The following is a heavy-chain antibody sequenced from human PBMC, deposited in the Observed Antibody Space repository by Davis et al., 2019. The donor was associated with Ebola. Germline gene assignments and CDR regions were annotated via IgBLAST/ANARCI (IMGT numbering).Heavy chain of an antibody. CDR1: GFTFSSNH. D-gene: IGHD6-19*01. J-gene: IGHJ4*02. V-gene: IGHV3-53*05. CDR2: IYDQST. CDR3: ATTQWLGEFDN. Sequence: GESLKISCTASGFTFSSNHMSWVRQAPGKGLEWVSVIYDQSTAYADAVRGRFIISRDKSNNTLYLEMSSLRVDDTAVYYCATTQWLGEFDNWGQGTLVTVSS.